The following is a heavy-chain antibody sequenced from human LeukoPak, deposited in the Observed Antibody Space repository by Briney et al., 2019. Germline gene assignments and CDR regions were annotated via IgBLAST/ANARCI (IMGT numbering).Heavy chain of an antibody. CDR2: THYSGST. CDR3: ARQGYCSGASCSFDY. V-gene: IGHV4-59*08. CDR1: GFTLSSYA. D-gene: IGHD2-15*01. Sequence: GSLRLSCAASGFTLSSYAMSWVRQAPGKGLEWIGYTHYSGSTNYNPSLKSRVTISVDTSKNQFSLRLSSVTAADTAVYYCARQGYCSGASCSFDYWGQGTLVTVSS. J-gene: IGHJ4*02.